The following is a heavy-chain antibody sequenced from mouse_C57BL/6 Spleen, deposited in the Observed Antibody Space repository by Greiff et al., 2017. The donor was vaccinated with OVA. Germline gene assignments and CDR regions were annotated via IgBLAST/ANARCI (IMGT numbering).Heavy chain of an antibody. CDR3: AREDSSGSGGFAY. CDR2: ISYSGST. J-gene: IGHJ3*01. V-gene: IGHV3-1*01. Sequence: EVKLVESGPGMVKPSQSLSLTCTVTGYSITSGYDWHWIRHFPGNKLEWMGYISYSGSTNYNPSLKSRISITHDTSKNHFFLKLNSVTTEDTATYYCAREDSSGSGGFAYWGQGTLVTVSA. CDR1: GYSITSGYD. D-gene: IGHD3-2*02.